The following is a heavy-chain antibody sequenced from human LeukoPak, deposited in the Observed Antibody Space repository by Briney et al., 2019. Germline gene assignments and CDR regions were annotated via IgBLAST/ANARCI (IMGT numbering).Heavy chain of an antibody. Sequence: SQTRSLTCTVSGGSISSGSYYWSWIRQPAGKGLEWIGRIYTSGSTNYNPSLKSRVTISVDTSKNQFSLKLSSVTAADTAVYYCAGGLYDFWSGFIYYGMDVWGQGTTVTVSS. D-gene: IGHD3-3*01. CDR2: IYTSGST. V-gene: IGHV4-61*02. CDR1: GGSISSGSYY. J-gene: IGHJ6*02. CDR3: AGGLYDFWSGFIYYGMDV.